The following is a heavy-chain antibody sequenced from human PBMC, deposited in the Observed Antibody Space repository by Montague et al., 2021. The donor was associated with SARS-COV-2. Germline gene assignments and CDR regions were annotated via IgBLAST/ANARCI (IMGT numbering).Heavy chain of an antibody. Sequence: TLSLTCTVSGDSITSKTHYWDWVRQPAGKGLEWIGRLLTGGATNFNPSLKSRLTISRDTSKNEFYLKLSSVTAADTAVYYCARDSPHFDFWRGHYGDKYYMDIWGKGTTVTVS. CDR1: GDSITSKTHY. D-gene: IGHD3-3*01. J-gene: IGHJ6*03. V-gene: IGHV4-61*02. CDR2: LLTGGAT. CDR3: ARDSPHFDFWRGHYGDKYYMDI.